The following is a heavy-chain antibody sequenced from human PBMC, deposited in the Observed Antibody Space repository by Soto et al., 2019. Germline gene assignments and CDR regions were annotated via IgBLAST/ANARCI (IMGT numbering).Heavy chain of an antibody. CDR3: ARAHRGNYYFAY. J-gene: IGHJ4*02. D-gene: IGHD1-7*01. Sequence: QVQLVQSGAEVKKPGSSVKVSCKASGGTFSSYTISWVRQAPGQGLEWMGRIIPILGIANYAQQFQVRVTITAEESTSRASMELSSLRAEDTAVDYCARAHRGNYYFAYWGQGTLVTVSS. CDR1: GGTFSSYT. V-gene: IGHV1-69*02. CDR2: IIPILGIA.